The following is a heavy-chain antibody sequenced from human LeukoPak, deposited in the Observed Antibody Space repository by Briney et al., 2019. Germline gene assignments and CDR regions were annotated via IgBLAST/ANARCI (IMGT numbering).Heavy chain of an antibody. CDR2: IYYSGST. D-gene: IGHD6-19*01. J-gene: IGHJ4*02. CDR3: ARRRRQWLVRGYFDY. V-gene: IGHV4-59*08. CDR1: GGSISSYY. Sequence: PSETLSLTCTVSGGSISSYYWSWIRQPPGKGLEWIGYIYYSGSTNYNPSLKSRVTISVDTSKNQFSLKLSSVTAADTAVYYCARRRRQWLVRGYFDYWGQGALVTVSS.